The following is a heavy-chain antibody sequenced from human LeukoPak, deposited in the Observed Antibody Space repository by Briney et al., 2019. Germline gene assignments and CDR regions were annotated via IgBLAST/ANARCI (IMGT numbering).Heavy chain of an antibody. CDR2: INPSGGST. D-gene: IGHD2-2*01. V-gene: IGHV1-46*01. Sequence: ASVKVSCKASGYTFTSYCMHWVRQAPGQGLEWMGIINPSGGSTSYAQKFQGRVTMTRDMSTSTVYMELSSLRSEDTAVYYCARADYCSSTSCYLHYWGQGTLVTVSS. J-gene: IGHJ4*02. CDR1: GYTFTSYC. CDR3: ARADYCSSTSCYLHY.